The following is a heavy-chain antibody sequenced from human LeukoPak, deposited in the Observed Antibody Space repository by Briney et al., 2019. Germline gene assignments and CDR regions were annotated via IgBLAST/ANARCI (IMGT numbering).Heavy chain of an antibody. CDR3: ARDPQSSQQLVSY. CDR1: GFTFSSYW. CDR2: IDSDGRRTTSA. J-gene: IGHJ4*02. Sequence: GGSLRLSCVASGFTFSSYWMHWVRQAPGKGLVWVSRIDSDGRRTTSASYAEPVKGRFTISRDNARNTLYLQMNNLRAEDTAVYYCARDPQSSQQLVSYWGQGTLVTVSS. V-gene: IGHV3-74*01. D-gene: IGHD6-13*01.